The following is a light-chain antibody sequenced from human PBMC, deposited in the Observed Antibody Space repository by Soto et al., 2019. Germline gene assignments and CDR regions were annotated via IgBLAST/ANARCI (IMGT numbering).Light chain of an antibody. CDR2: EAS. Sequence: DIHMTQSPSTLSASVGDRATITCRASQSISTHLAWYQQKPGDAPNLLIYEASTLQSGVPSRFSGSSSGTDFTLTVSSLQPDDFASYYCQQYADYPLAFGQGTRVDIK. J-gene: IGKJ2*01. V-gene: IGKV1-5*01. CDR3: QQYADYPLA. CDR1: QSISTH.